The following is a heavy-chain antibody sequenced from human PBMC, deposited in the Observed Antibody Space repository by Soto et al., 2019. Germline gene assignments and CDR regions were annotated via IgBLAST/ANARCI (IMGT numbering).Heavy chain of an antibody. CDR1: GFTFTSSA. J-gene: IGHJ4*02. D-gene: IGHD3-9*01. CDR2: IVVGSGNT. Sequence: WDSVKVSCKASGFTFTSSAVQWVLQARGQRLEWIGWIVVGSGNTNYAQKFQERVTITRDMSTSTAYMELSSLRSEDTAVYYCAAAQAPLRYFDWLFDYWGQGTLVTVSS. V-gene: IGHV1-58*01. CDR3: AAAQAPLRYFDWLFDY.